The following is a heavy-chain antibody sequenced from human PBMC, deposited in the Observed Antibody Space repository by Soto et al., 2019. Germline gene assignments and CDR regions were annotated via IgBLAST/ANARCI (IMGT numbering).Heavy chain of an antibody. Sequence: GASVKVSCKVSGYTLTELSMHWVRQAPGKGLEWMGGFDPEDGETIYAQKFQGRVTMTEDTSTDTAYMELSSLRSEDTAVYYCATFKLRHNYYDSSGYGNWFDPWGQGTLVTVSS. CDR3: ATFKLRHNYYDSSGYGNWFDP. CDR1: GYTLTELS. CDR2: FDPEDGET. V-gene: IGHV1-24*01. D-gene: IGHD3-22*01. J-gene: IGHJ5*02.